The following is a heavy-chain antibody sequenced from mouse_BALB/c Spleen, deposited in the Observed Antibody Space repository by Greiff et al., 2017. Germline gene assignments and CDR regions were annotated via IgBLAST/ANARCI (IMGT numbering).Heavy chain of an antibody. V-gene: IGHV4-1*02. CDR1: GFDFSRYW. D-gene: IGHD1-1*01. CDR3: ARPLLLRYQGAFAY. CDR2: INPDSSTI. Sequence: EVQLVESGGGLVQPGGSLKLSCAASGFDFSRYWMSWVRQAPGKGLEWIGEINPDSSTINYTPSLKDKFIISRDNAKNTLYLQMSKVRSEDTALYYCARPLLLRYQGAFAYWGQGTLVTVSA. J-gene: IGHJ3*01.